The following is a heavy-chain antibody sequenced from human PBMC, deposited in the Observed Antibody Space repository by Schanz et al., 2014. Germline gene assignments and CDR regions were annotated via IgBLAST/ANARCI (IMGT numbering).Heavy chain of an antibody. CDR3: ARDPYGKNSGDFDY. CDR2: IDPNGGAT. D-gene: IGHD4-17*01. J-gene: IGHJ4*02. CDR1: GYTFIDYY. Sequence: QVQLVQSGAEVKKPGASVKVSCKASGYTFIDYYMHWVRQAPGQGLEWVGWIDPNGGATNHSRMLQGRVTMTRDTSSRTAYMELGGLTSDDTAVYFCARDPYGKNSGDFDYWGQGTLVTVSS. V-gene: IGHV1-2*02.